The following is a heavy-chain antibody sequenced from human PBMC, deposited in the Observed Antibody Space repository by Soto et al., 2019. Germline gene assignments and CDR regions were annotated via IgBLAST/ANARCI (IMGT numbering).Heavy chain of an antibody. CDR2: ISPHNGHT. V-gene: IGHV1-18*01. CDR1: GYTFNTYF. CDR3: ARDTSNSFDY. J-gene: IGHJ4*02. D-gene: IGHD2-2*01. Sequence: HVQLVQSGGELKKPGASVKVSCNTSGYTFNTYFISLVRQAPGQGLEWMGWISPHNGHTNYAEKFQGRVTMTTDTITKTAYMELRNLRFDDTAVYYCARDTSNSFDYWGQGTPVTVSS.